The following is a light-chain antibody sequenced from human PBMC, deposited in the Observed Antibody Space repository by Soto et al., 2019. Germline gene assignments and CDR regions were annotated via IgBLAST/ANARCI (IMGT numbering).Light chain of an antibody. V-gene: IGKV3-15*01. CDR3: QQYNNWPPN. CDR1: QSVSSN. Sequence: EIVMTQSPATLSVSPGERATPSCRASQSVSSNLAWYQQKPGQAPRLLIYGASTRATGIPARFSGSGSGTEFTLTISSLQSEDFAVYYCQQYNNWPPNFGQGTRLEIK. CDR2: GAS. J-gene: IGKJ5*01.